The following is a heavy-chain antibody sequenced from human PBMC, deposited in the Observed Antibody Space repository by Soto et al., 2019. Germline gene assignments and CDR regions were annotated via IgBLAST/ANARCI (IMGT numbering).Heavy chain of an antibody. CDR2: IFYTGST. J-gene: IGHJ5*02. V-gene: IGHV4-59*01. CDR1: GGSISRYF. CDR3: AHFSDLEWFDP. Sequence: QVQLQESGPGLVRPSETLSLTCTVSGGSISRYFWSWIRQSPGKGLEWIGYIFYTGSTTYNPSLKSRVTISIDTSKNQFSQKLSSLTAADTAVYYCAHFSDLEWFDPWGQGTMVTVSS. D-gene: IGHD2-21*01.